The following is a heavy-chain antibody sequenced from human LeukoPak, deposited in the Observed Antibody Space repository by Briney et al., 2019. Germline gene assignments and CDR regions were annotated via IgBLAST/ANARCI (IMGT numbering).Heavy chain of an antibody. J-gene: IGHJ5*02. Sequence: GASVKVSCKASGYTFTSYGISWVRQAPGQGLEWMGWISAYNGNTNYAQKLQGRVTMTRDTSISTAYMELSRLRSDDTAVYYCARGRLKITMVRGDGRSWFDPWGQGTLVTVSS. CDR1: GYTFTSYG. V-gene: IGHV1-18*01. CDR2: ISAYNGNT. CDR3: ARGRLKITMVRGDGRSWFDP. D-gene: IGHD3-10*01.